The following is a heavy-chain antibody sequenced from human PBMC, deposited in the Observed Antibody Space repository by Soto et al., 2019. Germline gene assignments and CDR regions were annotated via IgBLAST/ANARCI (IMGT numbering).Heavy chain of an antibody. J-gene: IGHJ1*01. Sequence: ASVKVSCKASGYTFTSYGISWVRQAPGQGLEWMGWISAYNGNTKYAQKLQGRVTMTTDTSTSTAYMELRSLRSDDTAVYYCTTVPVTMIEVDPYSCWRQGTPVPVSS. D-gene: IGHD3-22*01. CDR2: ISAYNGNT. CDR3: TTVPVTMIEVDPYSC. CDR1: GYTFTSYG. V-gene: IGHV1-18*01.